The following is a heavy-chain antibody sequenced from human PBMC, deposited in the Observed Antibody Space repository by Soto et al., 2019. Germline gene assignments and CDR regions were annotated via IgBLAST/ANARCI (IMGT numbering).Heavy chain of an antibody. V-gene: IGHV1-18*01. D-gene: IGHD2-2*01. CDR3: ARDQRVVVVPAATCIDY. J-gene: IGHJ4*02. CDR1: GYTFTSYG. Sequence: ASVKVSCKASGYTFTSYGISWVRQAPGQGLEWMGWISAYNGNTNYAQKLQGRVTMTTDTSTSTAYMELRSLRSDDTAVYYCARDQRVVVVPAATCIDYSGQGTLVTVSS. CDR2: ISAYNGNT.